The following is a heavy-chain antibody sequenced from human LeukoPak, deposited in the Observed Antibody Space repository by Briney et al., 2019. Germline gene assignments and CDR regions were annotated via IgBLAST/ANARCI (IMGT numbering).Heavy chain of an antibody. CDR3: ARPTGDYVDSYAFDI. V-gene: IGHV1-2*02. D-gene: IGHD4-17*01. Sequence: ASVKVSCKASGYTFTGYYMHWVRQAPGQGLEGMGWINPNSGGTNYAQKFQGRVTMTRDTSISTAYMELSRLRSDDTAVYYCARPTGDYVDSYAFDIWGQGTMVTVSS. CDR1: GYTFTGYY. CDR2: INPNSGGT. J-gene: IGHJ3*02.